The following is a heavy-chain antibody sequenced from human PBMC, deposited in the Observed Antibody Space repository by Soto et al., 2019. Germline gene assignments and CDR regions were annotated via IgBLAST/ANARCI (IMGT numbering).Heavy chain of an antibody. D-gene: IGHD2-15*01. J-gene: IGHJ6*02. CDR2: IRSKAYGGTT. Sequence: GGSLRLSCTASGFTFGDYAMSWFRQAPGKGLEWVGFIRSKAYGGTTEYAASVKGRFTISRDDSKSIAYLQMNSLKTEDTAVYYCTREPHDCSGGSCDKGYYYYYGMDVWGQGTTVTVSS. CDR1: GFTFGDYA. CDR3: TREPHDCSGGSCDKGYYYYYGMDV. V-gene: IGHV3-49*03.